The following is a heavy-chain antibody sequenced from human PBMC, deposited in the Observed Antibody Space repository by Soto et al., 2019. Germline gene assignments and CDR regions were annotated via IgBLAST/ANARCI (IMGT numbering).Heavy chain of an antibody. CDR3: ALD. V-gene: IGHV4-38-2*01. J-gene: IGHJ2*01. CDR1: RYSINRGFN. CDR2: IYHSGCT. Sequence: SETLSLTCAVSRYSINRGFNWAWVRQPPGKGLEWIGSIYHSGCTYYNLSLKSRVTISSDASKNQISLKLSPVTAADTALNYCALDWGPG.